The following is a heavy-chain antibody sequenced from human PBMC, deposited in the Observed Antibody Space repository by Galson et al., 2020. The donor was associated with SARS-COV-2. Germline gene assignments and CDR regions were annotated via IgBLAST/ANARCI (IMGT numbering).Heavy chain of an antibody. V-gene: IGHV1-18*01. J-gene: IGHJ6*02. Sequence: ASVKVYCKASGYTFTSYGNSWVRQAPGQGLEWMGWISAYKGNTGYAQNRQGRVTKTTDTSTSTAYMELRSLRYDDTAVYYCGRDQHKDYGMDVWGQGTTVTVS. CDR1: GYTFTSYG. CDR3: GRDQHKDYGMDV. CDR2: ISAYKGNT.